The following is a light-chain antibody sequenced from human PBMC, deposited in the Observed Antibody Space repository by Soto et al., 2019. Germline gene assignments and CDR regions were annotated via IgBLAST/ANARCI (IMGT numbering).Light chain of an antibody. J-gene: IGKJ1*01. CDR2: AAS. V-gene: IGKV1-12*01. CDR3: QQTYNSPRT. Sequence: DIQMTQSPSSVSASVGDRVTITCRASQGISSWLAWYQQKPGKAPKFLIYAASTLQSGVPSRFSGSGYGTDFTLTISSLQPEDFAIYYCQQTYNSPRTFGQGTKVEIK. CDR1: QGISSW.